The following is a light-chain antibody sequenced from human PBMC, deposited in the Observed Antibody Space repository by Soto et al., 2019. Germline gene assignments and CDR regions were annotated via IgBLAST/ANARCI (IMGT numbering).Light chain of an antibody. CDR1: QSISSN. V-gene: IGKV3-15*01. Sequence: EIGITESPTPPVLSSGGRAPLSLRGSQSISSNLAWYQHKPGQTPRLLMYGASTRATGISARFSGSGSGTEFTLTISSLQSEDFAVYYCQHYNKLTNTFGQGTKVDIK. CDR2: GAS. CDR3: QHYNKLTNT. J-gene: IGKJ1*01.